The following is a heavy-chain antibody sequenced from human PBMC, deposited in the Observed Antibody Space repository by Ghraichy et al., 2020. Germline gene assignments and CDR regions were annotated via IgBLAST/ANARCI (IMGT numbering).Heavy chain of an antibody. V-gene: IGHV4-4*09. CDR2: IYSSGST. D-gene: IGHD6-19*01. CDR3: ARHYISGWYDNFDY. Sequence: SETLSLTCTVSGGYISSYYWSWIRQPPGKGPEWIGYIYSSGSTNCNPSLKSRVTISVDTSKNQFSLKLSSVTAADTAVYYCARHYISGWYDNFDYWGQGTLVTVSS. J-gene: IGHJ4*02. CDR1: GGYISSYY.